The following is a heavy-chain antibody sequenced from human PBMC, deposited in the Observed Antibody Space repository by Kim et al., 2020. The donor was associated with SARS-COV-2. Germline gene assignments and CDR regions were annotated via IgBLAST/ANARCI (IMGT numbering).Heavy chain of an antibody. CDR3: ARQGVDGYFDY. Sequence: TNYNPSLNSRVTISVDTSKNQFSLKLSSVTAADTAVYYCARQGVDGYFDYWGQGTLVTVSS. J-gene: IGHJ4*02. V-gene: IGHV4-61*07. CDR2: T. D-gene: IGHD5-12*01.